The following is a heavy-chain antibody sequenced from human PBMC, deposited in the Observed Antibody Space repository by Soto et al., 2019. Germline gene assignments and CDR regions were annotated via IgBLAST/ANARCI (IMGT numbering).Heavy chain of an antibody. D-gene: IGHD5-18*01. CDR2: IYYSGST. V-gene: IGHV4-61*01. J-gene: IGHJ5*02. CDR1: GGSVSSGRYY. Sequence: PSETLSLTCTVSGGSVSSGRYYWSWIRQPPGKGLEWIGYIYYSGSTNYNPSLKSRVTISVDTSKNQFSLKLSSVTAADTAVYYCARQSHTAMVYRNNWFDPWGQGTLVTV. CDR3: ARQSHTAMVYRNNWFDP.